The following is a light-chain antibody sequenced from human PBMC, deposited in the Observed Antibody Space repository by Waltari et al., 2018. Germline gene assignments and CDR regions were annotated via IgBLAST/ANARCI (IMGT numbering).Light chain of an antibody. CDR2: DAS. CDR3: QQRSNWPPYT. CDR1: QSVSSY. Sequence: EIVLTQSPATLSLSPGERAALSCRASQSVSSYLAWYQQKPGQAPRLLIYDASNRATGSAGRLSGRGSGTDFTLTISSLEPEDFALYYCQQRSNWPPYTFGQGTKLEIK. J-gene: IGKJ2*01. V-gene: IGKV3-11*01.